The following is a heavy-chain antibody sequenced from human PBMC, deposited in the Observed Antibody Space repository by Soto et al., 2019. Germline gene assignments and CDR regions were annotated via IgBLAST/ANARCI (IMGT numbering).Heavy chain of an antibody. D-gene: IGHD2-2*01. J-gene: IGHJ6*03. Sequence: GGSLRLSCAASGFTFSSYGMHWVRQAPGKGLEWVAVIWYDGSNKYYADSVKGRFTISRDNSKNTLYLQMTSLRAEDTAVYYCARDIVVVGRALEKDYYYYMDVWGKGTTVTVSS. V-gene: IGHV3-33*01. CDR3: ARDIVVVGRALEKDYYYYMDV. CDR1: GFTFSSYG. CDR2: IWYDGSNK.